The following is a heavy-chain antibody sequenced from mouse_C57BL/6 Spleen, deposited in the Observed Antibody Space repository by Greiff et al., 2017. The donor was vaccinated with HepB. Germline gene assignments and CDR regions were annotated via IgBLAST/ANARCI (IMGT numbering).Heavy chain of an antibody. CDR2: IYPRDGST. Sequence: QVQLKQSGPELVKPGASVKLSCKASGYTFTSYDINWVKQRPGQGLEWIGWIYPRDGSTKYNEKFKGKATLTVDTSSSTAYMELHSLTSEDAEGEGGAREGKGYFDVWGTGTTVTVSS. CDR1: GYTFTSYD. CDR3: AREGKGYFDV. J-gene: IGHJ1*03. V-gene: IGHV1-85*01.